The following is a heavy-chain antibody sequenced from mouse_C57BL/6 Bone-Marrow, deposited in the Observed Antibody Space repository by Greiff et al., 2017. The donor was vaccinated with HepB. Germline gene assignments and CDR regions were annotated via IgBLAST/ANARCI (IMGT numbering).Heavy chain of an antibody. CDR3: ARRGYYGSSTDY. V-gene: IGHV1-55*01. J-gene: IGHJ2*01. CDR2: IYPGSGST. CDR1: GYTFTSYW. D-gene: IGHD1-1*01. Sequence: VQLQQPGAELVKPGASVKMSCKASGYTFTSYWITWVKQRPGQGLEWIGDIYPGSGSTNYNEKFKSKATLTVDTSSSTAYMQLSSLPSEDSAVYYCARRGYYGSSTDYWGQGTTLTVSS.